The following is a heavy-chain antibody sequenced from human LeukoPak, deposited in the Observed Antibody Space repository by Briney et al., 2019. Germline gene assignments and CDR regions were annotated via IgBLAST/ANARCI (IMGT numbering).Heavy chain of an antibody. V-gene: IGHV3-23*01. CDR1: GFTFSTYA. J-gene: IGHJ5*02. CDR3: AKDFASDSSPQP. CDR2: ISGSGGTT. D-gene: IGHD3-22*01. Sequence: GGSLRLSCAASGFTFSTYAMNWVRQAPGKGLEWVSGISGSGGTTYYADSVKGRFTIPRDNSKNTLYLQMSSLRAEDTAVYYCAKDFASDSSPQPWGQGTLVTVSS.